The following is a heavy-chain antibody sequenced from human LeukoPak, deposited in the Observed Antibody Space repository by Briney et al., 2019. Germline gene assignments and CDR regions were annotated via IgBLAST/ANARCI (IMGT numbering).Heavy chain of an antibody. CDR3: ARINPGYSSGWSVDY. J-gene: IGHJ4*02. Sequence: GESLKISCKGSGYSFTSYWIGWVRQMPRKGLEWMGIIYPGDSDTGYSPSFQGQVTISADKSISTAYLQWSSLKASDTAMYYCARINPGYSSGWSVDYWGQGTLVTVSS. D-gene: IGHD6-19*01. V-gene: IGHV5-51*01. CDR1: GYSFTSYW. CDR2: IYPGDSDT.